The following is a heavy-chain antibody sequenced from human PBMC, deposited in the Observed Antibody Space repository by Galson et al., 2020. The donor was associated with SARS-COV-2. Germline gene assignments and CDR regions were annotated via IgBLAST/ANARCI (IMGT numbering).Heavy chain of an antibody. Sequence: KIGESLKISCKGSGYSFTSYWIGWVRQMPGKGLEWMGIIYPGDSDTRYSPSFQGQVTISVDKSISTAYLQWSSLKASDSAMYYCARQSGYVGLEAAGSGFDHWGPGTRVIVSS. V-gene: IGHV5-51*01. CDR2: IYPGDSDT. D-gene: IGHD6-13*01. CDR1: GYSFTSYW. CDR3: ARQSGYVGLEAAGSGFDH. J-gene: IGHJ4*02.